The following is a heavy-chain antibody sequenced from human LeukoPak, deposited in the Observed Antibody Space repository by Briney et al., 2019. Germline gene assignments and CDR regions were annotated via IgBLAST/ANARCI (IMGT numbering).Heavy chain of an antibody. V-gene: IGHV3-43D*03. J-gene: IGHJ4*02. CDR3: AKDKFDGSGSYYFDY. CDR1: GFTFDDYA. Sequence: GGSLRLSCAASGFTFDDYAMHWVRQAPGKGLEWVSLISWDGGRTHYADSVKGRFTISGDNSKNSLYLQMNSLRAEDTALYYCAKDKFDGSGSYYFDYWGQGTLVTVSS. CDR2: ISWDGGRT. D-gene: IGHD3-10*01.